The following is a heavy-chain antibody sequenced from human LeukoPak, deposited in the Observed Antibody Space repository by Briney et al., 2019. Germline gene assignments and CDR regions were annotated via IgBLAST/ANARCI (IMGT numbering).Heavy chain of an antibody. J-gene: IGHJ5*02. Sequence: ASVKVSCKASGYTFTSYDINWVRQATRQGLEWMGWMNPNSGNTGYAQKFQGRVTMTRNTSISTAYMELSSLRSEDTAVYYCARGYGYYGSGSYYNWFDPWGQGTLVTVSS. CDR2: MNPNSGNT. CDR1: GYTFTSYD. D-gene: IGHD3-10*01. CDR3: ARGYGYYGSGSYYNWFDP. V-gene: IGHV1-8*01.